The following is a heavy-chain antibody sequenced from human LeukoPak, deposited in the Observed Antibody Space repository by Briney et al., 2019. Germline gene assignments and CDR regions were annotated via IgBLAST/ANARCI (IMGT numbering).Heavy chain of an antibody. CDR1: GFTFSSYA. Sequence: GGSLRLSCAASGFTFSSYAMHWGRQAPGKGVEWVAVISYDGSNKYYADSVKGRFTITRDNSKNTQYLQMNSLGAEDTAVYYCARDLSASNIDFVGYWGQGTLVTVSS. D-gene: IGHD4-11*01. CDR3: ARDLSASNIDFVGY. V-gene: IGHV3-30*04. CDR2: ISYDGSNK. J-gene: IGHJ4*02.